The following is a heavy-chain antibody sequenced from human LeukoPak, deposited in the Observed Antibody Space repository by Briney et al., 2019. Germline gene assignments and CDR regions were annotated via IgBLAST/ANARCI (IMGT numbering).Heavy chain of an antibody. Sequence: GGSLRLSCAASGFTFSSYAMSWVRQAPGKGLEWVSAISGSGGSTYYADSVKGRFTISRDNSKNTLYLQMNSLRAEDTAVYYCAKDSLQDGYSYGDYGVLDYWGQGTLVTVSS. CDR1: GFTFSSYA. CDR3: AKDSLQDGYSYGDYGVLDY. V-gene: IGHV3-23*01. D-gene: IGHD4-17*01. CDR2: ISGSGGST. J-gene: IGHJ4*02.